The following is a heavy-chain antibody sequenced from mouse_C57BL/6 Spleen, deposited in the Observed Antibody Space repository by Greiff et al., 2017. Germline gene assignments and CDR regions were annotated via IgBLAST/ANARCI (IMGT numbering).Heavy chain of an antibody. V-gene: IGHV1-80*01. CDR2: IYPGDGDT. J-gene: IGHJ3*01. CDR3: ARDGYDGGPAWFAY. CDR1: GYAFSSYW. D-gene: IGHD2-2*01. Sequence: VKLQESGAELVKPGASVKISCKASGYAFSSYWMNWVKQRPGKGLEWIGQIYPGDGDTNYNGKFKGKATLTADKSSSTAYMQLSSLTSEDSAVYFCARDGYDGGPAWFAYWGQGTLVTVSA.